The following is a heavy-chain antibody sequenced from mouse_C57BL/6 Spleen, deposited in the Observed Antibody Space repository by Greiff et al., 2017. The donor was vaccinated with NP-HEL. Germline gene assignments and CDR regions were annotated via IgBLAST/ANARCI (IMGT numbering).Heavy chain of an antibody. CDR1: GFTFSNYW. CDR2: IRLKSDNYAT. D-gene: IGHD2-5*01. V-gene: IGHV6-3*01. J-gene: IGHJ4*01. Sequence: EVKLMESGGGLVQPGGSMKLSCVASGFTFSNYWMNWVRQSPEKGLEWVAQIRLKSDNYATHYAESVKGRFTISRDDSKSSVYLQMNNLRAEDTGIYYCTEEYYSNFYAMDYWGQGTSVTVSS. CDR3: TEEYYSNFYAMDY.